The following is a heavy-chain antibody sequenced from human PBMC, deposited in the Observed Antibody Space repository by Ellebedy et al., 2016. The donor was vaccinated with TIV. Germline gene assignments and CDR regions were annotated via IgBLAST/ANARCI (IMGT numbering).Heavy chain of an antibody. CDR3: AKVLTPNFVRGLMDY. Sequence: GESLKISXVASGFTFNTYAMMWVRQAPGKGLEWVSGIGGSGRNTYYPDALRGRFTISRDNPSNTPFLEMNDLRGEDTAIYYCAKVLTPNFVRGLMDYWGQGTLVTVSS. CDR2: IGGSGRNT. D-gene: IGHD3-10*01. J-gene: IGHJ4*02. CDR1: GFTFNTYA. V-gene: IGHV3-23*01.